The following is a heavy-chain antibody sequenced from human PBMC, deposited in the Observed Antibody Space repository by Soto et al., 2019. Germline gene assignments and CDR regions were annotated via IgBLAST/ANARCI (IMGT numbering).Heavy chain of an antibody. Sequence: EVQLLESGGGFVQPGGSLRLSCAASGFTFSDYAMTWVRQAPGKGLEWVSAITSSGSSTYYAESVKGRFTISRDNSKSTLYLQMNGLRAEDTATYYCAKGAEGYVVSSLDYWGQGTLVTVSS. CDR1: GFTFSDYA. J-gene: IGHJ4*02. CDR3: AKGAEGYVVSSLDY. D-gene: IGHD5-12*01. V-gene: IGHV3-23*01. CDR2: ITSSGSST.